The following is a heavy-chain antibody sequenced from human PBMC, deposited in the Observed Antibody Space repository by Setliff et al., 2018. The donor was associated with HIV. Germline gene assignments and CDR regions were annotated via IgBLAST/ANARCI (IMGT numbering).Heavy chain of an antibody. Sequence: GASVKVSCKASGYTFTSYPMHWVRQALGQGLEWMGVINTSGGSAGYAEKFRGRVTMTRDTSTNTVYMDLRNLRSEDTAVYYCARNQGDASGWYAGDYWGHGTLVTVSS. CDR3: ARNQGDASGWYAGDY. CDR1: GYTFTSYP. D-gene: IGHD6-19*01. J-gene: IGHJ4*01. CDR2: INTSGGSA. V-gene: IGHV1-46*01.